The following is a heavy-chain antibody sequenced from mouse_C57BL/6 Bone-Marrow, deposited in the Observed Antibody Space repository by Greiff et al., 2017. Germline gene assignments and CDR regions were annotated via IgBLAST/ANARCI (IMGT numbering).Heavy chain of an antibody. CDR2: IRLKSDNYAT. Sequence: VKLMESGGGLVQPGGSMKLSCVASGFTFSNYWMNWVRQSPEKGLEWVAQIRLKSDNYATHYAESVKGRFTISRDDSKSSVYLQMNNLRAEDTGIYYCTVYYYGSSPYYYAMDYWGQGTSVTVSS. CDR1: GFTFSNYW. J-gene: IGHJ4*01. V-gene: IGHV6-3*01. D-gene: IGHD1-1*01. CDR3: TVYYYGSSPYYYAMDY.